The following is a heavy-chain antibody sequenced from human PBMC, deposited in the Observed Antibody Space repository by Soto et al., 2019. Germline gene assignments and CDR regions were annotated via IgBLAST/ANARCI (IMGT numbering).Heavy chain of an antibody. CDR3: ARDRFIVVVPADALDYYYYGMDV. CDR1: GGTFSSYA. Sequence: SVKVSCKASGGTFSSYAISWVRQAPGQGLEWMGGIIPIFGTANYAQKFQGRVTITADESTSTAYMELSSLRSEDTAVYYCARDRFIVVVPADALDYYYYGMDVWGQGTTVTVS. CDR2: IIPIFGTA. V-gene: IGHV1-69*13. J-gene: IGHJ6*02. D-gene: IGHD2-2*01.